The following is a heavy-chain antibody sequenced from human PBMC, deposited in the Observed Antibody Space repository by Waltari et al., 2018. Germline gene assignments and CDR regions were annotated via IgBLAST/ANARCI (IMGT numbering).Heavy chain of an antibody. J-gene: IGHJ4*02. V-gene: IGHV4-34*01. CDR2: INHSGST. Sequence: QVQLQQWGAGLLKPSETLSLTCAVYGGPFSAYYWSWIRQPPGKGLEWIGEINHSGSTNYNPSLKSRVTISVDTSKNQFSLKLSSVTAADTAVYYCARVMRTVTTFDYWGQGTLVTVSS. CDR1: GGPFSAYY. D-gene: IGHD4-17*01. CDR3: ARVMRTVTTFDY.